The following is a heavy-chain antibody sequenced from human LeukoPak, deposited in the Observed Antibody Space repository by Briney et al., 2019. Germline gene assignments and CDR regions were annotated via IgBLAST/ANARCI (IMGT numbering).Heavy chain of an antibody. D-gene: IGHD2-2*01. Sequence: ASVKVSCKASGYTFTSYGISWVRQAPGQGLEWMGWISAYNGNTNYAQKLQGRVTMTTDTSTSTAYMELSSLGSEDTAVYYCARDPRMGYCSSTSCYDYMDVWGKGTTVTVSS. V-gene: IGHV1-18*01. CDR1: GYTFTSYG. CDR2: ISAYNGNT. J-gene: IGHJ6*03. CDR3: ARDPRMGYCSSTSCYDYMDV.